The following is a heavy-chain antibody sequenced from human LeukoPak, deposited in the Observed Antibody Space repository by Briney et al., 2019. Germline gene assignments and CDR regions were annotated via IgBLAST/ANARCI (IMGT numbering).Heavy chain of an antibody. CDR3: ARIYGSGRGDAFDI. D-gene: IGHD3-10*01. V-gene: IGHV1-69-2*01. CDR1: GYTFTYYY. J-gene: IGHJ3*02. Sequence: ASXKVSCKVSGYTFTYYYMHWVPQAPGKGLEWMGLVDPEDGETIYAEKFQGRVTITADTSTDTAYMELSSLRSEDTAVYYCARIYGSGRGDAFDIWGQGTMVTVSS. CDR2: VDPEDGET.